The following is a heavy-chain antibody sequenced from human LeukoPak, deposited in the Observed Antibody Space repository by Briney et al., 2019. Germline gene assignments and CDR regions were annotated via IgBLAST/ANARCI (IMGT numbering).Heavy chain of an antibody. CDR3: AKDYRPHDFWSGLVDY. CDR2: VSYDGSNI. V-gene: IGHV3-30*18. Sequence: GGSLRLSCAASGFTFSSYGMHWVRQAPGKGLEWVAVVSYDGSNIDYADSVKGRFTISRDKSKNTLYLQMNSLRPEDTAVYYCAKDYRPHDFWSGLVDYWGQGTLVTVSS. CDR1: GFTFSSYG. D-gene: IGHD3-3*01. J-gene: IGHJ4*02.